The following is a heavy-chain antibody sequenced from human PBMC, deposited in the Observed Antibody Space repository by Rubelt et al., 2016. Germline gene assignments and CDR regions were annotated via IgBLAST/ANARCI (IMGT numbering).Heavy chain of an antibody. D-gene: IGHD6-13*01. CDR3: STADSSSWYDATDT. CDR2: FDGEDGET. CDR1: GDTLSVFS. J-gene: IGHJ3*02. V-gene: IGHV1-24*01. Sequence: QVQLVQSGAVLKKPGASVKVSCKVSGDTLSVFSIHWVRQAPGKGLEWMGGFDGEDGETVYAQNFQGRLIRTEDTSTDTAYMELCRLTSADTAVYYCSTADSSSWYDATDTWGQGTMVTVSS.